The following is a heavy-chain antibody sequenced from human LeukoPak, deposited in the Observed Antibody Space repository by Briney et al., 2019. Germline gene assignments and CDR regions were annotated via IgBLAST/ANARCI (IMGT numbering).Heavy chain of an antibody. CDR3: ARAGRPVLQYYYYYYMDV. CDR1: GLSFNNYG. V-gene: IGHV3-33*01. D-gene: IGHD6-6*01. CDR2: IWKDGNNN. Sequence: GGSLRSSCPALGLSFNNYGMPWVGKAPGKGLGWVAFIWKDGNNNNYADSVKGRFTISRDNSKNTLSLQMNSLRADDTAVYYCARAGRPVLQYYYYYYMDVWGEGTTVTVSS. J-gene: IGHJ6*03.